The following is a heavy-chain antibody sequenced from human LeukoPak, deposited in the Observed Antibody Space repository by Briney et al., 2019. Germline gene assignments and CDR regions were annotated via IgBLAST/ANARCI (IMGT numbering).Heavy chain of an antibody. CDR3: ARAGWSIAAGLDYSYYMGV. Sequence: SETLSLTATVSGGSITSYYWSWLRQPPGKGLEWIGYIYYSGSTNYNPSLKSRLTISVDTSKNRFSLRLSYVTAADTAVYYCARAGWSIAAGLDYSYYMGVWGEGTPVTVSS. J-gene: IGHJ6*03. D-gene: IGHD6-25*01. CDR1: GGSITSYY. V-gene: IGHV4-59*01. CDR2: IYYSGST.